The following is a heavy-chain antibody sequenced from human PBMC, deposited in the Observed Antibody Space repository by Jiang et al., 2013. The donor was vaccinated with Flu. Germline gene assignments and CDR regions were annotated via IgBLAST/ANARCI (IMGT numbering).Heavy chain of an antibody. CDR2: IDWDDDK. V-gene: IGHV2-70*11. D-gene: IGHD3-3*01. J-gene: IGHJ6*04. CDR3: ARIGVTYYYGMDV. Sequence: EWLARIDWDDDKYYSTSLKTRLTISKDTSKNQVVLTMTNMDPVDTATYYCARIGVTYYYGMDVWGKGTTVTVSS.